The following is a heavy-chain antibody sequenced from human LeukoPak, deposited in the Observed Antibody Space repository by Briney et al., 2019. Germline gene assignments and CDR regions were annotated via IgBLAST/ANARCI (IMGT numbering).Heavy chain of an antibody. CDR3: ARESFDDILTGYSTRYYHYGMDV. CDR2: IYYSGST. V-gene: IGHV4-31*03. D-gene: IGHD3-9*01. Sequence: SETLSLTCTVSGGSISSGGYYWSWIRQHPGKGLEWIGYIYYSGSTYYNPSLKSRVTISVDTSKNQFSLKLSSVTAADTAVYYCARESFDDILTGYSTRYYHYGMDVWGQGTTVTVSS. J-gene: IGHJ6*02. CDR1: GGSISSGGYY.